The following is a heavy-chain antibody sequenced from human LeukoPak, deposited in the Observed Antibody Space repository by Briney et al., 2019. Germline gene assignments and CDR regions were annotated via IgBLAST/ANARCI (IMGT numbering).Heavy chain of an antibody. CDR2: ISAYNGNT. Sequence: GASVKVSCKASGGTFSSYAISWVRQAPGQGLEWMGWISAYNGNTNYAQKLQGRVTMTTDTSTSTAYMELRSLRSDDTAVYYCARSRAAYYYYYGMDVWGQGTTVTVSS. CDR1: GGTFSSYA. CDR3: ARSRAAYYYYYGMDV. V-gene: IGHV1-18*01. D-gene: IGHD6-25*01. J-gene: IGHJ6*02.